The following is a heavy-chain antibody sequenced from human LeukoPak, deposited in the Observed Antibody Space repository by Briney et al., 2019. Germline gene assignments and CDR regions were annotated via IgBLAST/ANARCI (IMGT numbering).Heavy chain of an antibody. CDR3: AKDKGGSSGWLFDY. D-gene: IGHD6-19*01. J-gene: IGHJ4*02. V-gene: IGHV3-30*02. Sequence: GGSLRLSCAASGFIFSSYGMHWVRQAPGKGQEWVAFIRYDGSNKYYGDSVKGRVTISIDNSKNTLYLQLSSVRAEDTAVYYCAKDKGGSSGWLFDYWGQGTLVTVSS. CDR2: IRYDGSNK. CDR1: GFIFSSYG.